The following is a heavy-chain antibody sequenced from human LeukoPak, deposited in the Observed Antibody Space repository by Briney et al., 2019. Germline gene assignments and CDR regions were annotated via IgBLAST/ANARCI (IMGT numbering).Heavy chain of an antibody. J-gene: IGHJ4*02. CDR2: IWYDGSNK. CDR3: ARDRYSYGDY. CDR1: GFTFSSYG. D-gene: IGHD5-18*01. V-gene: IGHV3-33*01. Sequence: GGSLRLFCAASGFTFSSYGMHCVRQAPGKGLEWVAVIWYDGSNKYYADSVEGRFTISRDNSKNTLYLQMNSLRAEDTAVYYCARDRYSYGDYWGQGTLVTVSS.